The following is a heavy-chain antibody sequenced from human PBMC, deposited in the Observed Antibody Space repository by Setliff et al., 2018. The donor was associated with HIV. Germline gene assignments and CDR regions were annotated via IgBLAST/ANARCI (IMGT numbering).Heavy chain of an antibody. CDR2: INAGNGNT. D-gene: IGHD1-26*01. Sequence: ASVKVSCKASGYTFTSYVMHWVRQAPGQRLEWMGWINAGNGNTKYSQKFQGRVTFTRDTSASTAYMELSSLRSEDTAVYYCARPVGAMGFDPWGQGTLVTVS. V-gene: IGHV1-3*01. J-gene: IGHJ5*02. CDR1: GYTFTSYV. CDR3: ARPVGAMGFDP.